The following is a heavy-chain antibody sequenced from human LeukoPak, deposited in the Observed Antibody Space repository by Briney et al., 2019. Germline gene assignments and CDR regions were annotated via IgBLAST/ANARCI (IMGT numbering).Heavy chain of an antibody. CDR2: ISFDGSDH. D-gene: IGHD5-24*01. CDR3: ARGDGYNSYYFDY. J-gene: IGHJ4*02. Sequence: GGSLRLSCAATGFTFSHHGMHWVRQAPGKGLEWVAAISFDGSDHYYADSVKGRFTMSRDNSKNTVCLQMNSLRAEDTAVYYCARGDGYNSYYFDYWGQGTLVTVSS. V-gene: IGHV3-30*03. CDR1: GFTFSHHG.